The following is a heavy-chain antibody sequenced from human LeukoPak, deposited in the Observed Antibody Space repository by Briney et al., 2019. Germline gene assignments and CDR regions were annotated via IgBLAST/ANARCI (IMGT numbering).Heavy chain of an antibody. Sequence: PGGSLRLSCAASGFTFRSYGMHWVRQVPGKGLEWVAFIRYDGSNKYYADSVKGRFTISRDNSKNTLYLQMNSLRAEDTAVYYCAKDGAGGYYDILTGYYTNPVFDYWGQGTLVTVSS. CDR3: AKDGAGGYYDILTGYYTNPVFDY. D-gene: IGHD3-9*01. J-gene: IGHJ4*02. V-gene: IGHV3-30*02. CDR2: IRYDGSNK. CDR1: GFTFRSYG.